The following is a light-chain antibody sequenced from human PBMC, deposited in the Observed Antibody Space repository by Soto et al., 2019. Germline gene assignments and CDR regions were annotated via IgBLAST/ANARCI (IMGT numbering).Light chain of an antibody. CDR1: SSDVGSYNR. CDR3: SSYTSSSTFYVV. Sequence: QPVLTQPPSVSGSPGQSVTISCTGTSSDVGSYNRVSWYQQPPGTAPKLMIYEVSNRPSGVPDRFSGSKSGNTASLTISGLQAEDEADYYCSSYTSSSTFYVVFGGGTKVTVL. J-gene: IGLJ2*01. V-gene: IGLV2-18*02. CDR2: EVS.